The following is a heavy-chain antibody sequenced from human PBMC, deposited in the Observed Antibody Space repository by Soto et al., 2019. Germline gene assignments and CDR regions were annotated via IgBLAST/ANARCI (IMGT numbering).Heavy chain of an antibody. D-gene: IGHD2-21*02. Sequence: EVQLLESGGGFVQPGGSLTLSCSTSGFTFKYGAISWVRQAPGKGLEWVSGISGSGGATYYPDSVEGRFTISKDFSNNTVSLQMTGLRVDATAVYYCARTRTAFYRSYLDSWGQGALVTVSS. CDR1: GFTFKYGA. CDR3: ARTRTAFYRSYLDS. V-gene: IGHV3-23*01. CDR2: ISGSGGAT. J-gene: IGHJ4*02.